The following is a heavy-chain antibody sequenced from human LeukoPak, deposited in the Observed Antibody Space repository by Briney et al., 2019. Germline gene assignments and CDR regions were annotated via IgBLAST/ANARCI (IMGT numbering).Heavy chain of an antibody. Sequence: PGGSLRLSCAASGFTFSNFGIHWVRQAPGKGLEWVAFVRYNATNKFYTDSVKGRFTISRDNSKNTLYLQMNSLRAEDTAVYYCATLPHSGPRRFDYWGQGTLVTVSS. D-gene: IGHD3-10*01. CDR2: VRYNATNK. V-gene: IGHV3-30*02. CDR3: ATLPHSGPRRFDY. J-gene: IGHJ4*02. CDR1: GFTFSNFG.